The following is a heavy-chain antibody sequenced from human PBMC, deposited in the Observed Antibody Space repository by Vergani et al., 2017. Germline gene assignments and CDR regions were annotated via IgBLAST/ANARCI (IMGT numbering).Heavy chain of an antibody. V-gene: IGHV3-23*01. CDR3: AKDYNIMGALHY. D-gene: IGHD5-12*01. CDR2: ISGSGGFT. Sequence: EVQLLESGGNLVQPGGSLRLSCAASGFTFTNFAMTWVRQAPGEGLEWVSGISGSGGFTYYADSVTGRFTISRDNSKNTLFLQLKTLRAEDTGVYYCAKDYNIMGALHYWGQGTLVAVSS. J-gene: IGHJ4*02. CDR1: GFTFTNFA.